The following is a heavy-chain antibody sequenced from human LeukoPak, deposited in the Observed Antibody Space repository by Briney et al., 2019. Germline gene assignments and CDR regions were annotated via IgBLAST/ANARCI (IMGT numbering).Heavy chain of an antibody. CDR1: GGSISSGSYY. D-gene: IGHD3-10*01. J-gene: IGHJ4*02. Sequence: KTSETLSLTCTVSGGSISSGSYYWSWIRQPAGKGLEWIGRIYSSGSTNYNPSLKSRVTISVDTSKNQFSLKLSSVTAADTAVYYCARQTVFRNFDYWGQGTLVTVSS. V-gene: IGHV4-61*02. CDR3: ARQTVFRNFDY. CDR2: IYSSGST.